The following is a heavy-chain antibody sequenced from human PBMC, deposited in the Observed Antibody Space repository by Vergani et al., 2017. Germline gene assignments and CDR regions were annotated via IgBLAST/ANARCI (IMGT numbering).Heavy chain of an antibody. D-gene: IGHD6-25*01. CDR2: IFYSGIT. V-gene: IGHV4-59*06. CDR3: ARVDTQVPATSHFYYMDV. Sequence: VQLVESRGVLVQPGGSLRLSCAASGFTVSSNEMSWVRQAPGKGLEWIGYIFYSGITYDNPSLRSRLTISVDTSQNQFSLKLRSVTAADTAVYYCARVDTQVPATSHFYYMDVWGKGTTVVVSS. J-gene: IGHJ6*03. CDR1: GFTVSSNE.